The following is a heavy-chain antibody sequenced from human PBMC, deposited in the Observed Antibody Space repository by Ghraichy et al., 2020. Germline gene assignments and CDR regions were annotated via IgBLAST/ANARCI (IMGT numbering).Heavy chain of an antibody. CDR3: ARGEGYCSGGSCYKSPGAYYYYGMDV. CDR2: INHSGST. V-gene: IGHV4-34*01. Sequence: SETLSLTCAVYGGSFSGYYWSWIRQPPGKGLEWIGEINHSGSTNYNPSLKSRVTISVDTSKNQFSLKLSSVTAADTAVYYCARGEGYCSGGSCYKSPGAYYYYGMDVWGQGTTVTVSS. J-gene: IGHJ6*02. D-gene: IGHD2-15*01. CDR1: GGSFSGYY.